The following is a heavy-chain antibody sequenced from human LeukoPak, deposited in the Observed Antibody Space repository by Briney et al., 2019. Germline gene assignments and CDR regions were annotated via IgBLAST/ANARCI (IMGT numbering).Heavy chain of an antibody. Sequence: GGSLRLSCAASGFTFSSYSMNWVRQAPGKGLEWVSSISSRSSYIYYADSVKGRFTISRDNAKNSLYLQMNSLRAEDTAVYYCARDSAAEYYYYYYYMDVWGKGTTVTVSS. CDR2: ISSRSSYI. V-gene: IGHV3-21*01. CDR3: ARDSAAEYYYYYYYMDV. J-gene: IGHJ6*03. CDR1: GFTFSSYS. D-gene: IGHD2-2*01.